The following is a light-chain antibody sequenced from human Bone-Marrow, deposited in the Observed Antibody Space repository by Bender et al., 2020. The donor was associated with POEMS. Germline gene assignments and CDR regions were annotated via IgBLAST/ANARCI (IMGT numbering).Light chain of an antibody. V-gene: IGLV2-11*01. J-gene: IGLJ1*01. CDR1: SSDVASYNY. CDR3: SSYISSSSPYV. Sequence: QSALTQPRSVSGSPGQSVTISCTGTSSDVASYNYVSWYQHHPGKAPKLIIYDVSHRPSGVPDRFSGSESGNTASLTISGLQAEDEADYYCSSYISSSSPYVFGTGTKVTVL. CDR2: DVS.